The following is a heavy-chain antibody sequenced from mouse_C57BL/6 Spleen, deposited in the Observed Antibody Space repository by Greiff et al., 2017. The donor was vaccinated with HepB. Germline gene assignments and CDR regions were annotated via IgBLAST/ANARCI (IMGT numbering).Heavy chain of an antibody. J-gene: IGHJ3*01. V-gene: IGHV5-12*01. D-gene: IGHD4-1*01. CDR1: GFTFSDYY. Sequence: EVQGVESGGGLVQPGGSLKLSCAASGFTFSDYYMYWVRQTPEKRLEWVAYISNGGGSTYYPDTVKGRFTISRDNAKNTLYLQMSRLKSEDTAMYYCARQGTGKRGFAYWGQGTLVTVSA. CDR2: ISNGGGST. CDR3: ARQGTGKRGFAY.